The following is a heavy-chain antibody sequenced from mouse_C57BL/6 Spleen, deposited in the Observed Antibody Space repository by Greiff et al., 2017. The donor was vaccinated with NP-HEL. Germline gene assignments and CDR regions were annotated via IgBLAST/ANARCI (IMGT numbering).Heavy chain of an antibody. CDR3: ARSGNSGY. J-gene: IGHJ2*01. Sequence: VQLQQPGAELVKPGASVKLSCKASGYTFTSYWMHWVKQRPGRGLEWIGVINPNYGTTSYNQKFKGKATLTVDQSSSTADMQLNSLTSEDAAVYYCARSGNSGYWGQGTTLTVSS. D-gene: IGHD2-1*01. V-gene: IGHV1-69*02. CDR1: GYTFTSYW. CDR2: INPNYGTT.